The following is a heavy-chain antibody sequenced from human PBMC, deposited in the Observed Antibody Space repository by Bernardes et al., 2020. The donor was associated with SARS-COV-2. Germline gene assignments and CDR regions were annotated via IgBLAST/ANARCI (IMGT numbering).Heavy chain of an antibody. D-gene: IGHD3-16*01. CDR1: GGSISSYY. CDR2: IYTSGST. J-gene: IGHJ3*02. CDR3: AREYEYLWGNDAFDI. Sequence: SETLSLTCTVSGGSISSYYWSWIRQPAGKGLEWIGRIYTSGSTNYNPPLKSRVTMSVDTSKNQFSLKLSSVTAADTAVYYCAREYEYLWGNDAFDIWGQGTMVTVSS. V-gene: IGHV4-4*07.